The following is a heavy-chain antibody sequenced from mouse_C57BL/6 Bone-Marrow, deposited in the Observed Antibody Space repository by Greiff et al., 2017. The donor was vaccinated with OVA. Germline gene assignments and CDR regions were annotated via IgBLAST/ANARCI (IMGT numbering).Heavy chain of an antibody. CDR3: TGGYYFDY. J-gene: IGHJ2*01. Sequence: VQLQQSGAELARPGASVKMSCKASGYTFTSYTIHWVKQRPGKGLEWIGYIDPTNDYTNYNQKFKGKATVTADKSASTAYMQLSSLTSEDSAVYYWTGGYYFDYWGQGTTLTVSA. CDR1: GYTFTSYT. CDR2: IDPTNDYT. V-gene: IGHV1-4*01.